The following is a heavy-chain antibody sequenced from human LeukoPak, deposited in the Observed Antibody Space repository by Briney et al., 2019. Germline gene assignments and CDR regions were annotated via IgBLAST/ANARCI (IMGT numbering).Heavy chain of an antibody. CDR1: GFTFSSYG. CDR3: AKRESSGWVDC. CDR2: IWYDGTNK. V-gene: IGHV3-33*06. Sequence: GGSLRLSCAASGFTFSSYGMHWVRQAPGKGLEWVSVIWYDGTNKYYADSVKGRFTISRDNSKNTLYLQMNSLRAEDTAVYYCAKRESSGWVDCWGQGTLVTVSS. D-gene: IGHD6-19*01. J-gene: IGHJ4*02.